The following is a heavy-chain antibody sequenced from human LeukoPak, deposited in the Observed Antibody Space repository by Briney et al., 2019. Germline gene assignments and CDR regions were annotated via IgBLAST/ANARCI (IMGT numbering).Heavy chain of an antibody. J-gene: IGHJ4*02. CDR2: MSPNSGDT. V-gene: IGHV1-8*01. CDR1: GYTFTSYD. CDR3: ARDRLGSGWPDY. D-gene: IGHD6-19*01. Sequence: ASVKVSCKASGYTFTSYDFNWVRQATGQRPEWMGWMSPNSGDTGYAQKFQGRVTITAGESTSTAYMELSSLRSEDTAVYYCARDRLGSGWPDYWGQGTLVTVSS.